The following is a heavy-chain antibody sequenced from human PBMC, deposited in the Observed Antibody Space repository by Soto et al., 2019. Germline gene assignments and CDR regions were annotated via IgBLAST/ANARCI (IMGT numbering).Heavy chain of an antibody. CDR2: IYYSGST. D-gene: IGHD4-17*01. CDR3: ARHDYGDFLLDY. V-gene: IGHV4-39*01. CDR1: GGSISSSSYY. Sequence: SETLSLTCTVSGGSISSSSYYWGWIRQPPGKGLEWIGSIYYSGSTYYNPSLKSRVTISVDTSKNQFSLKLSSVTAADTAVYYCARHDYGDFLLDYWGQGTLVTVSS. J-gene: IGHJ4*02.